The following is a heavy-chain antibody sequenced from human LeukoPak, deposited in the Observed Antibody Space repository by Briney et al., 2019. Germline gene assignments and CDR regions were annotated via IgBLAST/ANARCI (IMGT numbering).Heavy chain of an antibody. CDR2: INAGNGNT. V-gene: IGHV1-3*01. CDR1: GYTFTSYA. CDR3: ARDLRYCSGGSCYSPAGY. D-gene: IGHD2-15*01. Sequence: ASVKVSCKASGYTFTSYAMHWVRQAPGQRLEWMGWINAGNGNTKYSQKLQGRVTITRDTSASTAYMELSSLRSEDTAVYYCARDLRYCSGGSCYSPAGYWGQGTLVTVSS. J-gene: IGHJ4*02.